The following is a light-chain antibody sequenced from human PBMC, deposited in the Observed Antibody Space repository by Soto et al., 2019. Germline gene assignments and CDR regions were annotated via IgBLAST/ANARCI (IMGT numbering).Light chain of an antibody. CDR2: AAS. V-gene: IGKV1-39*01. CDR3: QQSYSTPIT. J-gene: IGKJ5*01. Sequence: DIQMTQSPSSLSASVGDRVTITCRASQSISSYLNRYQQKSGKAPKLLIYAASSLQSGVPSRFSGSGSGTDFTLTISSLQPEDFATYYCQQSYSTPITFGQGTRLEIK. CDR1: QSISSY.